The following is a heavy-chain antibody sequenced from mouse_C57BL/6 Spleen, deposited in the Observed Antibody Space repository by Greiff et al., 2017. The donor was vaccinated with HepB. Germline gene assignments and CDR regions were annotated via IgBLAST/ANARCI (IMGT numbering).Heavy chain of an antibody. Sequence: QVQLQQSGPELVKPGASVKLSCKASGYTFTSYDINWVKQRPGQGLEWIGWIYPRDGSTKYNEKFKGKATLTVDTSSSTAYMELHSLTSEDSAVYFCARRWNYYGSSYGWYFDVWGTGTTVTVSS. CDR3: ARRWNYYGSSYGWYFDV. J-gene: IGHJ1*03. V-gene: IGHV1-85*01. CDR2: IYPRDGST. D-gene: IGHD1-1*01. CDR1: GYTFTSYD.